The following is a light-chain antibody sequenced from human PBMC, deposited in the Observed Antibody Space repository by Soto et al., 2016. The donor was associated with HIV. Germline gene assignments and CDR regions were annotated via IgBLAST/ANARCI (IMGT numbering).Light chain of an antibody. Sequence: SYVPTQPPSVSVAPGKTARITCGGDNVGTQSVHWHQQRPGQAPVLVVFDDSDRPSGIPDRFSGSKSGNTATLTINRVDAGDEADYYCQVWDRRSDHVVFGGGTKLSVL. CDR1: NVGTQS. J-gene: IGLJ3*02. CDR3: QVWDRRSDHVV. V-gene: IGLV3-21*03. CDR2: DDS.